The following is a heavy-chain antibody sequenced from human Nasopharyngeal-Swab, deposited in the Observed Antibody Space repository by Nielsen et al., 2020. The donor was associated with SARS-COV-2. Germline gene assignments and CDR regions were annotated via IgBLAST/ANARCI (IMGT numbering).Heavy chain of an antibody. D-gene: IGHD3-10*01. CDR3: ARVLLRALGKFGEGYAFDI. CDR2: ISSSSTYI. V-gene: IGHV3-21*01. J-gene: IGHJ3*02. CDR1: GFTFSSYW. Sequence: GGSLRLSCAGSGFTFSSYWMHWVRQAPGKGLEWVSSISSSSTYIYYADSVKGRFTISRDNAENSLYLQMNSLRVEDTAVYYCARVLLRALGKFGEGYAFDIWGQGTMVTVSS.